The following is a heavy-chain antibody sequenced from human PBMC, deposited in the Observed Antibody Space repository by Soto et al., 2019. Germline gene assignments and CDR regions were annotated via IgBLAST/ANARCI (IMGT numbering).Heavy chain of an antibody. D-gene: IGHD1-26*01. Sequence: QVQLVQSGAEVKKPGASVKVSCKASGYTFTDYFFHWVRQAPGQGLEWMGWINPNSGGTDSAQKFQGWVTMTRDTSLSTAYLELNRLRSDDAAVYYCASSLRMGIQFGLAYWGQGTLVTVSS. J-gene: IGHJ4*02. CDR1: GYTFTDYF. V-gene: IGHV1-2*04. CDR2: INPNSGGT. CDR3: ASSLRMGIQFGLAY.